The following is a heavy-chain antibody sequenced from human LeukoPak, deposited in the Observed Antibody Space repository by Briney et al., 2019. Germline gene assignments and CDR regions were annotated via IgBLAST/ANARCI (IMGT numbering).Heavy chain of an antibody. Sequence: SETLSLTCTVSGGSISSGGYYWSWIRQHPGKGLEWIGYIYYSGSTYYNPSLKSRVTISVDTSKNQFSLKLSSVTVADTAVHYCARGGSGSLFDYWGQGTLVTVSS. CDR1: GGSISSGGYY. CDR2: IYYSGST. J-gene: IGHJ4*02. CDR3: ARGGSGSLFDY. V-gene: IGHV4-31*03. D-gene: IGHD3-10*01.